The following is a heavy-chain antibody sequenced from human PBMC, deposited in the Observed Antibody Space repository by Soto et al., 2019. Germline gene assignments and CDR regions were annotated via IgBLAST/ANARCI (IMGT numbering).Heavy chain of an antibody. D-gene: IGHD6-13*01. CDR1: GFTFSNAW. V-gene: IGHV3-15*07. J-gene: IGHJ5*02. CDR2: IKSKTDGGTT. CDR3: TTDDTSIAASRFDP. Sequence: GGSLRLSCAASGFTFSNAWMNWVRQAPGKGLEWVGRIKSKTDGGTTDYAAPVKGRFTISRDDSKNTLYLQMNSLKTEDTAVYYCTTDDTSIAASRFDPWGQGTLVTVSS.